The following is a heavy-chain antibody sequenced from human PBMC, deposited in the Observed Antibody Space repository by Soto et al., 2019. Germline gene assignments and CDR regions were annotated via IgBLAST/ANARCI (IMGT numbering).Heavy chain of an antibody. D-gene: IGHD3-9*01. CDR1: GGSISSGDYY. Sequence: PSETLSLTCTVSGGSISSGDYYWSWIRQPPGKGLEWIGYIYYSGSTYYNPSLKSRVTISVDTSKNQFSLKLSSVTAADTAVYYCARVTLVINIDYWGQGTLVTVSS. CDR2: IYYSGST. V-gene: IGHV4-30-4*01. CDR3: ARVTLVINIDY. J-gene: IGHJ4*02.